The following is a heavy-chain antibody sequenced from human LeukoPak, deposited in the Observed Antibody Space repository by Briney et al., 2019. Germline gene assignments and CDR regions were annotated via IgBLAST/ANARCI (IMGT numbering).Heavy chain of an antibody. Sequence: GASVKVSCKASGYTFTGYYMHWVRQAPGQGLEWMGWINPNSGGTNYAQKFQGRVTMTRDTSISTAHMELSRLRSDDTAVYYCARRAPYYGNAFDIWGQGTMVTVSS. V-gene: IGHV1-2*02. CDR1: GYTFTGYY. CDR2: INPNSGGT. CDR3: ARRAPYYGNAFDI. D-gene: IGHD3-10*01. J-gene: IGHJ3*02.